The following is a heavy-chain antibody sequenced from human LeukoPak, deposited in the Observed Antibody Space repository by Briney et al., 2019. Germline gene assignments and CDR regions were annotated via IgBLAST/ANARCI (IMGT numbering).Heavy chain of an antibody. V-gene: IGHV1-18*04. D-gene: IGHD3-16*01. CDR2: VSNYDRRT. Sequence: ASVKVSCKATGYTFSNYGISWVRQAPGQGPEWMGWVSNYDRRTNYAQKVKGRVTMTTDTSTSTAYMELTSLRFDDTAVYYCVRDYYEDDGHTENFFDPWGQGTMVTVSS. CDR3: VRDYYEDDGHTENFFDP. CDR1: GYTFSNYG. J-gene: IGHJ3*01.